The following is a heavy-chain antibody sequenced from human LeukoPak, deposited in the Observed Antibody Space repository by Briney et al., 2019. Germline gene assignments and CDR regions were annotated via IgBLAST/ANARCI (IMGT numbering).Heavy chain of an antibody. D-gene: IGHD2-2*01. CDR2: ISAYNGNT. CDR1: GYTFTSYD. J-gene: IGHJ4*02. CDR3: ARARSTSCYRLDY. V-gene: IGHV1-18*01. Sequence: ASVKVSCKASGYTFTSYDINWVRQATGQGLEWMGWISAYNGNTNYAQKLQGRVTMTTGTSTSTAYMELRSLRSDDTAVYYCARARSTSCYRLDYWGQGTLVTVSS.